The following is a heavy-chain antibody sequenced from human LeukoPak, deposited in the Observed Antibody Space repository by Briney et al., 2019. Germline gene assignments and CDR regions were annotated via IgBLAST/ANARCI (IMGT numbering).Heavy chain of an antibody. Sequence: GRSLRLSCAASGFTFSSYAMHWVRQAPGKGLEWVAVISYDGSNKYFADSVKGRFTISRDTSKNTLYLQMNSLRAEDTAVYYCARSGTRLYYYYGMDVWGQGTTVTVSS. CDR2: ISYDGSNK. J-gene: IGHJ6*02. CDR3: ARSGTRLYYYYGMDV. V-gene: IGHV3-30-3*01. CDR1: GFTFSSYA. D-gene: IGHD1-1*01.